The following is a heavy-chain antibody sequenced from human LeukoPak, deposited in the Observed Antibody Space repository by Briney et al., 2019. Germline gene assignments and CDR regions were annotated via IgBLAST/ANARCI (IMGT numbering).Heavy chain of an antibody. D-gene: IGHD1-1*01. V-gene: IGHV5-51*01. Sequence: GGSLKSSCKASGYSSTSYYIGWWRHMPRKSREWMGISYPGDSDTRYTPSFKGQVTISADNSISTAYLQWNSLKASDTAMYYCARLFYWNDILDYYFDYWGQGTLVKVSA. J-gene: IGHJ4*02. CDR1: GYSSTSYY. CDR3: ARLFYWNDILDYYFDY. CDR2: SYPGDSDT.